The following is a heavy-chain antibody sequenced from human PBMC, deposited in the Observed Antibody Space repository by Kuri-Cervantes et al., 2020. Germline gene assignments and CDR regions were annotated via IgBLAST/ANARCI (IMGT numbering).Heavy chain of an antibody. J-gene: IGHJ4*02. V-gene: IGHV4-31*03. CDR3: AREWTTRVDY. CDR2: IYYSGST. D-gene: IGHD3/OR15-3a*01. Sequence: SETLSLTCTVSGGSISSGGYYWSWIRQHPGKGLEWIGYIYYSGSTYYNPSLKSRVTMSVDTSKNQFSLKLTSVTAADTAVYFCAREWTTRVDYWGQGTLVTVSS. CDR1: GGSISSGGYY.